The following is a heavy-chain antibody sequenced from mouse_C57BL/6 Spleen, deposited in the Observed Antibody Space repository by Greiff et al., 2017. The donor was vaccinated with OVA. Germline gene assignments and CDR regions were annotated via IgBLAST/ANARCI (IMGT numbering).Heavy chain of an antibody. V-gene: IGHV1-61*01. Sequence: QVHVKQPGAELVRPGSSVKLSCKASGYTFTSYWMDWVKQRPGQGLEWIGNIYPSDSETNYNQKFKDKATLTVDKSSSTAYMQLSSLTSEDSAVYYCAAGAGDCAMDYWGQGTSVTVSS. CDR3: AAGAGDCAMDY. J-gene: IGHJ4*01. D-gene: IGHD4-1*01. CDR1: GYTFTSYW. CDR2: IYPSDSET.